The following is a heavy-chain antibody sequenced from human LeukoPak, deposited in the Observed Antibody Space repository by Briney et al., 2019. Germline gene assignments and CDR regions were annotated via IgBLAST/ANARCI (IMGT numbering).Heavy chain of an antibody. CDR3: ARDHVSGSYFGDNWFDP. CDR2: ISAYNGNT. CDR1: GYTFTSYG. J-gene: IGHJ5*02. Sequence: ASVKVSCKASGYTFTSYGISWVRQAPGQGFEWMGWISAYNGNTNYAQKLQGRVTMTTDTSTSTAYMELRSLRSDDTAVYYCARDHVSGSYFGDNWFDPWGQGTLVTVSS. V-gene: IGHV1-18*01. D-gene: IGHD1-26*01.